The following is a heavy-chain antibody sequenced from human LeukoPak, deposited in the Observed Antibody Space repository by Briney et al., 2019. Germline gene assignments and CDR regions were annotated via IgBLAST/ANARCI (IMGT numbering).Heavy chain of an antibody. J-gene: IGHJ4*02. D-gene: IGHD1-26*01. CDR1: GRNLRTHY. V-gene: IGHV5-10-1*01. Sequence: GESLRISCRDSGRNLRTHYINWLRQMPGKGLEWMGRIDPSDSYTNYSPSFQGHVTISADKSISTAYLQWSSLKASDTAMYYCARHGKKKVGATPEYYFDYWGQGTLVTVSS. CDR3: ARHGKKKVGATPEYYFDY. CDR2: IDPSDSYT.